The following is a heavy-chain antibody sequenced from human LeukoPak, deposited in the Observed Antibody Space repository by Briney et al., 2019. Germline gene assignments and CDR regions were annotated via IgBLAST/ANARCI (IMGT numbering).Heavy chain of an antibody. V-gene: IGHV3-30-3*01. CDR3: ARDRSGSYLDY. D-gene: IGHD1-26*01. CDR1: GFTFSSYA. CDR2: ISYDGSNK. Sequence: GGSLRLPCAASGFTFSSYAMHWVRQAPGKGLEWVAVISYDGSNKYYADSVKGRFTISRDNSKNTLYLQMNSLRAEDTAVYYCARDRSGSYLDYWGQGTLVTVSS. J-gene: IGHJ4*02.